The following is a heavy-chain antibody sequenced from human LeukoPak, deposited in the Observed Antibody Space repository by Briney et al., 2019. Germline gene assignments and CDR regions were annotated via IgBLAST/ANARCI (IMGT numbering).Heavy chain of an antibody. CDR2: IYYSGST. D-gene: IGHD3-22*01. V-gene: IGHV4-39*01. J-gene: IGHJ5*02. CDR3: ARRFLFDDSGSSLNWFDP. Sequence: SETLSLTCTVSGGSISSSPYYWGWIRQPPGKGLEWIGSIYYSGSTYYNPSLESRVAISVDTSKNQFSLKLRSVTAADTALYFCARRFLFDDSGSSLNWFDPWGQGTLVTVSS. CDR1: GGSISSSPYY.